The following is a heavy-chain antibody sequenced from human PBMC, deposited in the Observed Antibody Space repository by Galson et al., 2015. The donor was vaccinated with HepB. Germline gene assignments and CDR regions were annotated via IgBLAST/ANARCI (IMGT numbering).Heavy chain of an antibody. V-gene: IGHV1-69*13. CDR3: ARGGRIAARHSYYYYYMDV. CDR1: GGTFSSYA. Sequence: SVKVSCKASGGTFSSYAISWVRQAPGQGLEWMGGIIPIFGTANYAQKFQGRVTVTADESTSTAYMELSSLRSEDTAVYYCARGGRIAARHSYYYYYMDVWGKGTTVTVSS. CDR2: IIPIFGTA. D-gene: IGHD6-6*01. J-gene: IGHJ6*03.